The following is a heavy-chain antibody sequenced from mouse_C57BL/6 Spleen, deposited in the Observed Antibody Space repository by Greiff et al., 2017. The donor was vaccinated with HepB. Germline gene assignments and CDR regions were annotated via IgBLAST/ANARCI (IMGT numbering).Heavy chain of an antibody. V-gene: IGHV5-6*02. CDR1: GFTFSSYG. CDR3: ARRGTTFDY. Sequence: EVMLVESGGDLVKPGGSLKLSCAASGFTFSSYGMSWVRQTPDKRLEWVATIGSGGSYTYYPDSVKGRFTISRDNAKNTLYLQMSSLKSEDTAMYYCARRGTTFDYWGQGTTLTVSS. CDR2: IGSGGSYT. J-gene: IGHJ2*01. D-gene: IGHD1-1*01.